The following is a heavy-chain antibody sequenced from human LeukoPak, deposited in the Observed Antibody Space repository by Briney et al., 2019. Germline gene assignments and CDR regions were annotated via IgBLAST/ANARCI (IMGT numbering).Heavy chain of an antibody. CDR2: INPSGGST. J-gene: IGHJ5*02. V-gene: IGHV1-46*01. D-gene: IGHD2-2*01. CDR1: GYTFTSYY. CDR3: ARDASRGYQLLLGWFDP. Sequence: ASVKVSCKASGYTFTSYYMHWVRQAPGQGLEWKGIINPSGGSTSYAQKFQGRVTMTRDTSTSTVYMALSSLRSEDTAVYYCARDASRGYQLLLGWFDPWGQGTLVTVSS.